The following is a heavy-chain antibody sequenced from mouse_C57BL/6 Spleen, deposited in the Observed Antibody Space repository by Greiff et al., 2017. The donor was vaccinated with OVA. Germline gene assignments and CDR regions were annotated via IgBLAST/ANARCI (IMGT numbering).Heavy chain of an antibody. Sequence: QVQLQQPGAELVRPGSSVKLSCKASGYTFTSYWMDWVKQRPGQGLEWIGNIYPSDSETHYNQKFKDKATLTVDKSSSTAYMQLSSLTSEDSAVYYCARTSSNYDAYWGQGTLVTVSA. J-gene: IGHJ3*01. CDR1: GYTFTSYW. D-gene: IGHD2-5*01. CDR3: ARTSSNYDAY. V-gene: IGHV1-61*01. CDR2: IYPSDSET.